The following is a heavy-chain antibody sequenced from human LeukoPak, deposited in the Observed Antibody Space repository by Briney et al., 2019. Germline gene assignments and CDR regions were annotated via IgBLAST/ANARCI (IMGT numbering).Heavy chain of an antibody. CDR1: GYTFIDYY. CDR3: VTLGATNFNC. D-gene: IGHD1-26*01. V-gene: IGHV1-2*02. CDR2: ISPDSGGT. Sequence: ASVKVSCKASGYTFIDYYIHWVRQAPGQGLEFLAWISPDSGGTNYPQKFQGRVTLTRDTSISTAYMELSRLRSDETAVYYCVTLGATNFNCWGQGTLVTVSS. J-gene: IGHJ4*02.